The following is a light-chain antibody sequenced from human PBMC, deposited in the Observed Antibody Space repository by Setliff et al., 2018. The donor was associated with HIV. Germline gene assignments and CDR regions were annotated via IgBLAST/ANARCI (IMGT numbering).Light chain of an antibody. CDR2: DVS. CDR1: SSDVGAYNF. Sequence: QSALTQPPSASGSPGQSVTISCTGTSSDVGAYNFVSWYQPHPGKAPKLMIYDVSKRPSGVSNRFSGSKSGSTASLTISGLQAEDEGDYYCSSYTTTITPYVFGTGTKVTVL. J-gene: IGLJ1*01. V-gene: IGLV2-14*01. CDR3: SSYTTTITPYV.